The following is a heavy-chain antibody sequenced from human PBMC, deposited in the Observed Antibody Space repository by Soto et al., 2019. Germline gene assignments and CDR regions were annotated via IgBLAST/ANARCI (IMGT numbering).Heavy chain of an antibody. CDR2: VCHDGDST. CDR1: GFTFSNYA. D-gene: IGHD2-15*01. CDR3: ARPHLYCTCGTCYFAEYCQY. Sequence: EVQLLESGGGLVQPGGSLRLSCTASGFTFSNYAMSWLRQAPGKGLEWVSAVCHDGDSTYYADSVKGRFTISRDNSKNTLYLQVNSLRADDTAVYYCARPHLYCTCGTCYFAEYCQYGGQGTLVTVSS. J-gene: IGHJ1*01. V-gene: IGHV3-23*01.